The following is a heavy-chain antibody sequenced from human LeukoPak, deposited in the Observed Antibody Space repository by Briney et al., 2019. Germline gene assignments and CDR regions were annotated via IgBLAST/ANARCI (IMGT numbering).Heavy chain of an antibody. CDR2: IWYDGSNK. CDR3: AKVISQDTATPPAFDI. Sequence: GGSLRLSCAASGFTFSSYGMHWVRQAPGKGLEWVAVIWYDGSNKYYADSVKGRFTISRDNSKNTLYLQMNSLRAGDTAVYYCAKVISQDTATPPAFDIWGQGTMVTVSS. V-gene: IGHV3-33*06. CDR1: GFTFSSYG. D-gene: IGHD5-18*01. J-gene: IGHJ3*02.